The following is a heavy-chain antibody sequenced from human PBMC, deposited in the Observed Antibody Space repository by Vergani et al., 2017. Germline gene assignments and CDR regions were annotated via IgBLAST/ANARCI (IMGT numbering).Heavy chain of an antibody. CDR2: ISARYPST. Sequence: EVQLLQSGGGVIQPGGSVRLSCAASGFTFSACPMTWVRQAPGKGLEWVSAISARYPSTYYADSVKGRFTISRDNSKNTLYLQMNSLRAEDTAVYYCAKDESDSSSWYSFVDYWGQGTLVTVSS. V-gene: IGHV3-23*01. D-gene: IGHD6-13*01. J-gene: IGHJ4*02. CDR3: AKDESDSSSWYSFVDY. CDR1: GFTFSACP.